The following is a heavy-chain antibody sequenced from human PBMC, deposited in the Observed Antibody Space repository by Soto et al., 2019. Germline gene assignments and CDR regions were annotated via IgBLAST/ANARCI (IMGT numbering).Heavy chain of an antibody. J-gene: IGHJ5*02. Sequence: PSETLSLTCAVYGGSFSGYYWSWIRQPPGKGLEWIGEINHSGTTNYNPSLKSRVTISVDTSKNQFSLKLSSVTAADTAVYYCARGRDRSGWYLGRWFDPWGQGTLVTVSS. CDR3: ARGRDRSGWYLGRWFDP. V-gene: IGHV4-34*01. CDR1: GGSFSGYY. CDR2: INHSGTT. D-gene: IGHD6-19*01.